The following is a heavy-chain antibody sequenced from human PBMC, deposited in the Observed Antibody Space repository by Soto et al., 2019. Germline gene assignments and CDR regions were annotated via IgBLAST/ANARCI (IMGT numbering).Heavy chain of an antibody. CDR2: INTNGDT. Sequence: EVQLVESGGGLVQPGGYLRLSCAASGFTLSFNYMTWVRQAPGKGLEWVSLINTNGDTYYADSVKGRFTMSRDNSKNTLFLQMNSLRAEDTAVYYCAKTMIIGARGVWGQGTTVTVSS. CDR1: GFTLSFNY. CDR3: AKTMIIGARGV. D-gene: IGHD3-22*01. V-gene: IGHV3-66*01. J-gene: IGHJ6*02.